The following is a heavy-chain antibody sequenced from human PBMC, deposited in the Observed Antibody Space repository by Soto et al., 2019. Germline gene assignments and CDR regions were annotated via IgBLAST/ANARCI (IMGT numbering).Heavy chain of an antibody. Sequence: SGTLSLTWTVSGGSLSSGGFYWSVIRQHPGKGLEWIGYIYYSGSTYYNPSLKSRVTISVDTSKNQFSLKLSSVTAADTAVYYCARVGSSWYYFDYWGQGTLVTVSS. J-gene: IGHJ4*02. CDR3: ARVGSSWYYFDY. CDR2: IYYSGST. V-gene: IGHV4-31*02. CDR1: GGSLSSGGFY. D-gene: IGHD6-13*01.